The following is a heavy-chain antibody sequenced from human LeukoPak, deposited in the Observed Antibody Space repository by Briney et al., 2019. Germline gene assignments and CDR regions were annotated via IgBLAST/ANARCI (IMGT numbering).Heavy chain of an antibody. V-gene: IGHV3-7*03. D-gene: IGHD3-16*01. CDR3: ARGGGLDV. CDR2: IKQDGSEK. CDR1: GFTFSLYW. J-gene: IGHJ6*02. Sequence: GGSLRLSCAASGFTFSLYWMNWVRRAPGKGLEWVANIKQDGSEKNYVDSVKGRFTISRDNAKNSLYLQMSNLRAEDTAVYFCARGGGLDVWGQGATVTVSS.